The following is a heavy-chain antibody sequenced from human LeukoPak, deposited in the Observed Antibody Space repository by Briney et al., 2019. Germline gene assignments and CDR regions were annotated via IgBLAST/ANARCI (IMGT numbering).Heavy chain of an antibody. V-gene: IGHV5-10-1*01. Sequence: GGSPKISCKGSGYSFTSYWISWVRQMPGKGLEWMGRIDPSDSYTNYSPSFQGHVTIPADESISTAYLQWSSLKASDTAMYYCASYCSGTSCSNFDYWGQGTLVTVSS. J-gene: IGHJ4*02. CDR1: GYSFTSYW. CDR2: IDPSDSYT. D-gene: IGHD2-15*01. CDR3: ASYCSGTSCSNFDY.